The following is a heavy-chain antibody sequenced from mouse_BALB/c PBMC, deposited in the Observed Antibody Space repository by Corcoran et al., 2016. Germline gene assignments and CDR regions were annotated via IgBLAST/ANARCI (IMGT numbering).Heavy chain of an antibody. D-gene: IGHD2-14*01. Sequence: EVQLQQSGHELVKRGASVKISCKASGYTLTDYIMPWVKQSHGKSLEWIGYIYPYNGGTGYNQKFKSKATLTVDNSSSTAYMELRSLTSVDSAVYYCARRYYRYDGYAMDYWGQGTSVSVSS. J-gene: IGHJ4*01. CDR2: IYPYNGGT. CDR3: ARRYYRYDGYAMDY. V-gene: IGHV1S29*02. CDR1: GYTLTDYI.